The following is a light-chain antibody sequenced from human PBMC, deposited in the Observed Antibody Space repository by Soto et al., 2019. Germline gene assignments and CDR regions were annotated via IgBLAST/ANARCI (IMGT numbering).Light chain of an antibody. CDR1: QSVSTY. CDR3: QQRGHWPWT. Sequence: EVVLTQSPATMSLYPGEGATLSCRASQSVSTYLGWYQQKPGQAPRLLIFEASKRATGIPDRISGSGSGTDFTLTTSSLEPEDFAVYYCQQRGHWPWTFGQGTKVEMK. J-gene: IGKJ1*01. CDR2: EAS. V-gene: IGKV3-11*01.